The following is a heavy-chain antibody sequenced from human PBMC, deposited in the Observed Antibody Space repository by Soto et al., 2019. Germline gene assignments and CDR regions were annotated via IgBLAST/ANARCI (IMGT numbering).Heavy chain of an antibody. V-gene: IGHV1-46*03. D-gene: IGHD6-13*01. CDR1: GYTFTSYY. Sequence: ASVKVSCKASGYTFTSYYMHWVRQAPGQGLEWMGIINPSGGSTSCAQKFQGRVTMTRDTSTSTVYMELGSLRSEDTAVYYCARDLAVAAAGTGGAFDIWGQGAMVTVSS. CDR2: INPSGGST. J-gene: IGHJ3*02. CDR3: ARDLAVAAAGTGGAFDI.